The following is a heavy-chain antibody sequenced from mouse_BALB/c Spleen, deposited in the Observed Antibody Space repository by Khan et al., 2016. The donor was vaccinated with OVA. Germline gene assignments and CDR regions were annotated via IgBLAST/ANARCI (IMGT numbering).Heavy chain of an antibody. J-gene: IGHJ4*01. CDR3: GKGGSRYNYAMDY. D-gene: IGHD1-1*02. V-gene: IGHV3-2*02. CDR1: GYSITSDYI. CDR2: ITSSGNT. Sequence: EVQLQESGPGLVKPSPSLYLSCTATGYSITSDYICSLIRQLAGSQLECMGNITSSGNTNYNPAFKSRISITGDTSYNQSFLQLHSVTTEDTATYYWGKGGSRYNYAMDYWGQGTSVTVSS.